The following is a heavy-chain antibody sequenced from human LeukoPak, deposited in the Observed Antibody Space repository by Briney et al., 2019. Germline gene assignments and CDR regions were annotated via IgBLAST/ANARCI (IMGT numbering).Heavy chain of an antibody. D-gene: IGHD2/OR15-2a*01. CDR1: GFTFSNAW. J-gene: IGHJ5*02. CDR3: AKALSRAGWFDP. Sequence: GGSLRLSCAASGFTFSNAWMSWVRQAPGKGLEWVSAISGSGGSTYYADSVKGRFTISRDNSKNTLYLQMNSLRAEDTAVYYCAKALSRAGWFDPWGQGTLVTVSS. V-gene: IGHV3-23*01. CDR2: ISGSGGST.